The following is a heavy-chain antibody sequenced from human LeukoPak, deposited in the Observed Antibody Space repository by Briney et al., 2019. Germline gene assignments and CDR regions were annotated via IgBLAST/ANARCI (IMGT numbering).Heavy chain of an antibody. D-gene: IGHD3-10*01. J-gene: IGHJ4*02. V-gene: IGHV3-53*01. CDR3: ARAVPRGGVIIPFDY. CDR1: GFTVSSNY. CDR2: IYSGGST. Sequence: GGSLRLSCAASGFTVSSNYMSWVRQAPGKGLEWVSVIYSGGSTYYADFVKGRFTIARDNSKNTLDLQTNSLRAEDTAVYYCARAVPRGGVIIPFDYWGQGTLVTVSS.